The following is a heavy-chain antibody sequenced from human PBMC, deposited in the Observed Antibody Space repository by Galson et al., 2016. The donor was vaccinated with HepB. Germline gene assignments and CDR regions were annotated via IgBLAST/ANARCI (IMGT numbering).Heavy chain of an antibody. CDR2: LYYSGST. CDR1: GGSISSGGYY. V-gene: IGHV4-31*03. D-gene: IGHD3-3*01. Sequence: TLSLTCTVSGGSISSGGYYWSWIRQHPGKGLEWIGFLYYSGSTYYNPSLKRRITISVDTSKNQFSLKLTSVTAADAAIYYCSTSWYYDSWSGHSHEGWFDPWGQGILVTVSS. J-gene: IGHJ5*02. CDR3: STSWYYDSWSGHSHEGWFDP.